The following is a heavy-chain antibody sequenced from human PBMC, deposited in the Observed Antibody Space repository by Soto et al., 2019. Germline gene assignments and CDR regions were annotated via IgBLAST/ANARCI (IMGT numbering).Heavy chain of an antibody. CDR3: AKVPYVFDTTDI. V-gene: IGHV3-23*01. D-gene: IGHD1-26*01. CDR1: GFTFSDYA. J-gene: IGHJ3*02. Sequence: PWGSLILSCGASGFTFSDYAMTWVRQAPGEGLEWVSAISGSGVNTYYAASVKGRFTISRDNSKNTLYLQMNTLRAEDTAVYYCAKVPYVFDTTDIWGQGTVVTV. CDR2: ISGSGVNT.